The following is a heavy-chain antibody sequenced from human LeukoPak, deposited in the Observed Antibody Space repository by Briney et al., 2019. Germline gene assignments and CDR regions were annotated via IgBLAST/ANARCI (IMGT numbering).Heavy chain of an antibody. CDR3: AREGAGTVNAFDI. D-gene: IGHD6-19*01. CDR2: IYSGGST. Sequence: GGSLRLSCAASGFTVSSNYMSWVRQAPGKGLEWVSVIYSGGSTYYADSVEGRFTISRDNSKNTLYLQMNSLRAEDTAVYYCAREGAGTVNAFDIWGQGTMVTVSS. CDR1: GFTVSSNY. J-gene: IGHJ3*02. V-gene: IGHV3-53*01.